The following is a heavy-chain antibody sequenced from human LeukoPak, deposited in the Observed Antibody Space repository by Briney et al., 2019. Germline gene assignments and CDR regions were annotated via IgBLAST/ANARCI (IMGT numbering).Heavy chain of an antibody. D-gene: IGHD5-12*01. J-gene: IGHJ4*02. Sequence: PPETLSLTCTVSGGSISSGSYYWSWIRQPAGKGLEWIGRIYTSGSTNYNPSLKSRVTISVDTSKNQFSLKLSSVTAADTAVYYCARFDSGNDYFDYWGQGTLVTVSS. CDR2: IYTSGST. CDR1: GGSISSGSYY. CDR3: ARFDSGNDYFDY. V-gene: IGHV4-61*02.